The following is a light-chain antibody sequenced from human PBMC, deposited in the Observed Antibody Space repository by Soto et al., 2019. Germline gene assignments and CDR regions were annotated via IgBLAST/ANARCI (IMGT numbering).Light chain of an antibody. CDR2: EVS. V-gene: IGLV2-8*01. CDR3: SSYAGSNNXV. J-gene: IGLJ1*01. Sequence: QSVLTQPPSASGSPGQSVTISCTGTSSDVGGYNYVSWYQQHPGKAPKLMIYEVSKRPSGVPDRFSGSKSGNTASLTVSGLQAEDEADYYCSSYAGSNNXVXGTGTKVTVL. CDR1: SSDVGGYNY.